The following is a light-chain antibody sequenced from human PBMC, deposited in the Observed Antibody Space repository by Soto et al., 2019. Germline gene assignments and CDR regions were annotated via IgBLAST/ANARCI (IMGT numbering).Light chain of an antibody. J-gene: IGKJ4*01. CDR1: QSVSSN. V-gene: IGKV3-15*01. CDR3: QQYNNWPLT. CDR2: GAS. Sequence: EIVMTQSPATLSVSPGERATLSCRASQSVSSNLAWYQQKPGQAPRLLIYGASTRATGIPARFSGSESGTEFTLTISSLQSEDFEVYYCQQYNNWPLTFGGGTKVDIK.